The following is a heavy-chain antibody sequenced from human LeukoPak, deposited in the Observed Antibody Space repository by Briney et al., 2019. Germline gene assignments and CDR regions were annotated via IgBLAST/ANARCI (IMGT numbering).Heavy chain of an antibody. Sequence: QSSETLSLTCTVSGGSISSAGYYWAWIRQAPGKGLEWVSVIYSGGSTYYADSVKGRFTISRHNSKNTLYLQMNSLRAEDTAVYYCARVPHSSGWWGGAFDIWGQGTMVTVSS. CDR2: IYSGGST. CDR3: ARVPHSSGWWGGAFDI. CDR1: GGSISSAGYY. D-gene: IGHD6-19*01. V-gene: IGHV3-53*04. J-gene: IGHJ3*02.